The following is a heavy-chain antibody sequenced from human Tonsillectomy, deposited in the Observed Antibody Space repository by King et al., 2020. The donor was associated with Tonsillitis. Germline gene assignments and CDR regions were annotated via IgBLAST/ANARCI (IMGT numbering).Heavy chain of an antibody. Sequence: LQLQESGPGLVKPSETLSLTCTVSGGSVSSSSYYWGWIRQSPGQGLEWIGSTYYDGSTYYTPSLKDRVTISIDTSKNQFSLNLNSVTASDTAMYYCARTSRDYNYYYYMDVWGKGTSVTVSS. CDR3: ARTSRDYNYYYYMDV. J-gene: IGHJ6*03. CDR2: TYYDGST. V-gene: IGHV4-39*01. CDR1: GGSVSSSSYY.